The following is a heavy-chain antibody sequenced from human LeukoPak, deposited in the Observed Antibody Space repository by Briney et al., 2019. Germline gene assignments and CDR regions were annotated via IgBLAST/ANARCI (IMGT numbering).Heavy chain of an antibody. CDR1: GFTFSSYW. CDR2: IKQDGSEK. Sequence: PGGSLRLSCAASGFTFSSYWMSWVRQAPGKGLGWVANIKQDGSEKYYVGSVKGRFNISRDNAKNSLYLQMNRLRAEDTAVYYCARELGRYYMDVWGKGTTVTVSS. CDR3: ARELGRYYMDV. V-gene: IGHV3-7*01. J-gene: IGHJ6*03.